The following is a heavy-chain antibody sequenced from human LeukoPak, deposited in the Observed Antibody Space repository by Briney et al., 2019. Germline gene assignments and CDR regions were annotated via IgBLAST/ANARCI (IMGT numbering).Heavy chain of an antibody. Sequence: RGSLRLSCAASGFTFSSYAMHWVRQAPGKGLEWVAVISHEGHNKYYADSVKGRFTISRDNSKNTLYLQMNSLRAEDTAVYYCARDLDCGGDCYPGYYYYYYGMDVWGQGTTVTVSS. D-gene: IGHD2-21*02. CDR2: ISHEGHNK. V-gene: IGHV3-30-3*01. CDR3: ARDLDCGGDCYPGYYYYYYGMDV. CDR1: GFTFSSYA. J-gene: IGHJ6*02.